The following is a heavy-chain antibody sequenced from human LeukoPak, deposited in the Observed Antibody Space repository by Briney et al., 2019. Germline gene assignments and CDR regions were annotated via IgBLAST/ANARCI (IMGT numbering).Heavy chain of an antibody. CDR1: GGTFSSYA. D-gene: IGHD2-2*01. CDR2: IIPIFGTA. CDR3: ARADCSSTSCRPYYYYYGMDV. Sequence: ASVKVYCKASGGTFSSYAISWVRQAPGQGLEWMGGIIPIFGTANYAQKFQGRVTITADESTSTAYMELSSLRSEDTAVYYCARADCSSTSCRPYYYYYGMDVWGQGTTVTVSS. J-gene: IGHJ6*02. V-gene: IGHV1-69*01.